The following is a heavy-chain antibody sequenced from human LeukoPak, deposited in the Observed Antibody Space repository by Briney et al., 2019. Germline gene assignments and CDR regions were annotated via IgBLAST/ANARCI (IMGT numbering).Heavy chain of an antibody. Sequence: GGSLRLSCAASGFTFSSYWMSWVRQAPGKGLEWVANIKQDGSEKYYVDSVKGRFTISRDNAKNSLYLQMNSLRAEDTAVYHCARPYYDSSGSHFDYWGQGTLVTVSS. J-gene: IGHJ4*02. D-gene: IGHD3-22*01. CDR1: GFTFSSYW. V-gene: IGHV3-7*01. CDR3: ARPYYDSSGSHFDY. CDR2: IKQDGSEK.